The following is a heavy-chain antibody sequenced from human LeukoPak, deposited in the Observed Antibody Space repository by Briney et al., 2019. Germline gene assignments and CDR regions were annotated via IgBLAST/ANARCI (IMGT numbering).Heavy chain of an antibody. D-gene: IGHD3-3*01. CDR3: ARGFNDFWSGSQLEY. Sequence: GGSLRLSCAASGFIFGGYAMHWVRQAPGNGLQWLAVISYDGGKTYYADSVEGRFPISRDNSKSTVYLEINSLRSEDTAIYYCARGFNDFWSGSQLEYWGQGTLVTVSS. CDR1: GFIFGGYA. CDR2: ISYDGGKT. J-gene: IGHJ4*02. V-gene: IGHV3-30*01.